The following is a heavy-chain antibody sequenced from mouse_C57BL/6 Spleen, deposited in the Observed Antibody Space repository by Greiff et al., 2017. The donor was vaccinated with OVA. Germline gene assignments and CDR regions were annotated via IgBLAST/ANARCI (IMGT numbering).Heavy chain of an antibody. Sequence: VKLQQSGPELVKPGASVKISCKASGYAFSSSWMNWVKQRPGKGLEWIGRIYPGDGDTNYNGKFKGKATLTADKSSSTAYMQLSSLTSEDSAVYFCARWDDYDGFDYWGQGTTLTVSS. D-gene: IGHD2-4*01. CDR2: IYPGDGDT. CDR1: GYAFSSSW. V-gene: IGHV1-82*01. J-gene: IGHJ2*01. CDR3: ARWDDYDGFDY.